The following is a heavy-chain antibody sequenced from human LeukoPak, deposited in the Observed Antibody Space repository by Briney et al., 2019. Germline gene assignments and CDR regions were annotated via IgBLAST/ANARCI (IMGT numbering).Heavy chain of an antibody. CDR2: INPSGGST. Sequence: ASVKVSCKASGYTFTSYYMHWVRQAPGQGLEWMGIINPSGGSTSYAQKFQGRVTMTRDTSTSTAYMELSSLRSEDTAGYYCARETPPDYYGSGSYYNPHFDCWGQGTLVAVSS. D-gene: IGHD3-10*01. CDR3: ARETPPDYYGSGSYYNPHFDC. V-gene: IGHV1-46*01. J-gene: IGHJ4*02. CDR1: GYTFTSYY.